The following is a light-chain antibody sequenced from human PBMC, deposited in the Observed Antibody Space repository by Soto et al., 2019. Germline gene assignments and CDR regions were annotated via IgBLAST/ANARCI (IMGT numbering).Light chain of an antibody. Sequence: EIVLTQSPGTLSLSPGERATLSCRASQSVSSSYLAWYQQKPGQAPRLLIYGASIRATGIPDRFSGSGSGSDFTLTSSRLEPEDVAVYYCQQYGSSPRTFGQGTKVEIK. CDR2: GAS. CDR1: QSVSSSY. V-gene: IGKV3-20*01. J-gene: IGKJ1*01. CDR3: QQYGSSPRT.